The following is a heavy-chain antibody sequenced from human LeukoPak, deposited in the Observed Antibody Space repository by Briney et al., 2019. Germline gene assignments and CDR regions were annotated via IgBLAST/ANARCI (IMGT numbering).Heavy chain of an antibody. CDR2: ISWNSGSI. V-gene: IGHV3-9*03. CDR3: AKDLGPHIVVVPAATGAFDI. Sequence: GGSPRLSCAASGFTFDDYAMHWVRQAPGKGLEWVSGISWNSGSIGYADSVKGRFTISRDNAKNSLYLQMNSLRAEDMALYYCAKDLGPHIVVVPAATGAFDIWGQGTMVTVSS. D-gene: IGHD2-2*01. CDR1: GFTFDDYA. J-gene: IGHJ3*02.